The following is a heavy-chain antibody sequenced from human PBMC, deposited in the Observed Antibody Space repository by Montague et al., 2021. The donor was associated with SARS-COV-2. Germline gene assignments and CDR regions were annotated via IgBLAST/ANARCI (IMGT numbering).Heavy chain of an antibody. J-gene: IGHJ6*02. CDR1: GFTVSSYN. CDR2: IYSGGST. V-gene: IGHV3-66*01. CDR3: AARADYYYGMDV. Sequence: SLRLSCAASGFTVSSYNMSWVRQAPGKGLEWVSVIYSGGSTQYADSVKGRFTISRDKSDYTLYLQMNSLRAEDTAVYYCAARADYYYGMDVWGQGTSVTVSS.